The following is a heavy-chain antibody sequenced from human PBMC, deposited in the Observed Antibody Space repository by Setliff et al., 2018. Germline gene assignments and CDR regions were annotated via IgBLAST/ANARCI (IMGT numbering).Heavy chain of an antibody. CDR3: AREGTGGIVATIYAFDI. Sequence: PSETLSLTCAVYGGSFSGYYWSWIRQPPGKGLEWIGEINHSGSTNYNPSLKSRVTISVDTSKNQFSLKLSSVTAADTAVYYCAREGTGGIVATIYAFDIWGQGTMVTVSS. CDR2: INHSGST. D-gene: IGHD5-12*01. CDR1: GGSFSGYY. V-gene: IGHV4-34*01. J-gene: IGHJ3*02.